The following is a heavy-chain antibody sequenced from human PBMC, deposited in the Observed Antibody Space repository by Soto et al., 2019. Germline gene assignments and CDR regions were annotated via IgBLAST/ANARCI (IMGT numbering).Heavy chain of an antibody. CDR2: IYYSGST. D-gene: IGHD6-6*01. V-gene: IGHV4-30-4*01. Sequence: PSEMLSLPSTVSGGSISIGDYYWTWIRQPPGKGLEWIGYIYYSGSTYYKPSLKSRVTISVDTSKNQFSLKLSSVTAADTAVYYCARVLSEYDAFDIWGQGTMVTVSS. CDR3: ARVLSEYDAFDI. J-gene: IGHJ3*02. CDR1: GGSISIGDYY.